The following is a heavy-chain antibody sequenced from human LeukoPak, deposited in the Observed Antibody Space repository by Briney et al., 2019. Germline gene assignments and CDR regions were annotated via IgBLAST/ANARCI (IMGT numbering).Heavy chain of an antibody. CDR1: GGSISSSGYY. CDR2: IYYSGST. D-gene: IGHD3-22*01. J-gene: IGHJ4*02. Sequence: SETLSLTCTVSGGSISSSGYYWGWIRQPPGKGLEWIGSIYYSGSTYYNPSLKSRVTISVDTSKNQFSLKLSSVTAADTAVYYCARDIRFYYYDSSGQTGGFDYWGQGTLVTVSS. CDR3: ARDIRFYYYDSSGQTGGFDY. V-gene: IGHV4-39*02.